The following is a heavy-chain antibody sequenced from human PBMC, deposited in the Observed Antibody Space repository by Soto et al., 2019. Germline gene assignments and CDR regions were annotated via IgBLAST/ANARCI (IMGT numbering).Heavy chain of an antibody. CDR3: ARSGYSSSDLDH. CDR2: MCYRGNQ. CDR1: NGSAGSDPFY. Sequence: SETLSLTCTVSNGSAGSDPFYWTWIRQHPGKGLERIGSMCYRGNQYYHPSLKSRVTISIDTSKNQFSLRLNSVTAADTAVYYCARSGYSSSDLDHWGQGTLVTVSS. V-gene: IGHV4-31*02. J-gene: IGHJ4*01. D-gene: IGHD6-13*01.